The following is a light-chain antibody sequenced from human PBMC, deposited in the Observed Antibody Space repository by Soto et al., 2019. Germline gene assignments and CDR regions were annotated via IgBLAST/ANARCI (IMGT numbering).Light chain of an antibody. CDR2: DAS. V-gene: IGKV3-11*01. CDR3: QQRSNWPRT. CDR1: QSVSSY. J-gene: IGKJ1*01. Sequence: EIVWTQSPATLSLSPGERATLSCRASQSVSSYLAWYRQKPGQAPRLLIYDASNRATGIPARFSGSGSGTDFTLTISSLEPEDFAVYYCQQRSNWPRTFGQGTKVDIK.